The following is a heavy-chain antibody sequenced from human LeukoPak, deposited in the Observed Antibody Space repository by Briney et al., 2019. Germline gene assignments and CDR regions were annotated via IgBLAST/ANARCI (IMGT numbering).Heavy chain of an antibody. D-gene: IGHD5-24*01. V-gene: IGHV1-69*05. CDR3: AREEMATSHFDY. J-gene: IGHJ4*02. CDR2: IIPIFGTA. Sequence: SVKVSCKASGGTFSSYAISWVRQAPGQGREWMGRIIPIFGTADYAQKFQGRVTITTDESTSTAYMELSSLRAEDTAVYYCAREEMATSHFDYWGQGTLVTVSS. CDR1: GGTFSSYA.